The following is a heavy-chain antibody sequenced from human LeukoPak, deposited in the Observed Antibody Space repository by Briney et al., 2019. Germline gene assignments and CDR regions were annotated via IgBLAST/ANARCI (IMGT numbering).Heavy chain of an antibody. D-gene: IGHD6-6*01. V-gene: IGHV3-30-3*01. Sequence: GGSLRLSCAASGFTFSSYAMHWVRQAPGKGLEWVADISYDGSNKYYADSVKGRFTISRDNSKNTLYLQMNSLRAEDTAVYYCAREEYSSSSSPFDYWGQGTLVTVSS. CDR3: AREEYSSSSSPFDY. CDR2: ISYDGSNK. J-gene: IGHJ4*02. CDR1: GFTFSSYA.